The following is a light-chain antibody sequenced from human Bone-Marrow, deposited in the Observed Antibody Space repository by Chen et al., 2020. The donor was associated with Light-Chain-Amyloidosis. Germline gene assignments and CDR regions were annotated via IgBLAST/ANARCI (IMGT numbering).Light chain of an antibody. CDR3: QQYYDTPFT. CDR2: WAS. V-gene: IGKV4-1*01. Sequence: DIVMTQSPDSLSVSLGARSPINCRSSQSLLYTSSNKNYLAWYQQKPGQPPKLLIYWASTRESGVPDRFSGSGSGTDFTLSISSLQAEDVAVYYCQQYYDTPFTFGPGTKVDI. CDR1: QSLLYTSSNKNY. J-gene: IGKJ3*01.